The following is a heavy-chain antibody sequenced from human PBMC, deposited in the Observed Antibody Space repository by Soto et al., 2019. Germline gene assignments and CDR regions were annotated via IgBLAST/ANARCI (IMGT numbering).Heavy chain of an antibody. CDR3: ARRVMVATEASILGGYYIDY. CDR1: GFTFSSYS. CDR2: ISSSSSYI. J-gene: IGHJ4*02. D-gene: IGHD5-12*01. V-gene: IGHV3-21*01. Sequence: EVQLVESGGGLVKPGGSLRLSCAASGFTFSSYSMHWVRQAPGKGLEWVSCISSSSSYIYYADSVKGRFTISRDNAKNSLYLQMNSLRAEDTAVYYCARRVMVATEASILGGYYIDYWGQGTLVTVSS.